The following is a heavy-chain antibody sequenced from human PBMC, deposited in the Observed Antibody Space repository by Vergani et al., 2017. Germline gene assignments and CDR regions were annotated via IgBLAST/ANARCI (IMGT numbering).Heavy chain of an antibody. V-gene: IGHV4-39*01. CDR3: WCGSGEDFDY. CDR1: GGSISSGSYY. J-gene: IGHJ4*02. D-gene: IGHD3-10*01. Sequence: QLQLQESGPGLVKPSETLSLTCTVSGGSISSGSYYWGWVRQPPGKGLEWIGTIYYSGTTHYKPSLKSRVTISVDTYKNQLSLKLSSVTAADTAVYYCWCGSGEDFDYWGQGTLVTVSS. CDR2: IYYSGTT.